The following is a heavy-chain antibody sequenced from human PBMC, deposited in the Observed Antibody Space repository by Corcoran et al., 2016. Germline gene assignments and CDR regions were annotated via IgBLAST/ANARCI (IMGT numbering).Heavy chain of an antibody. Sequence: QVQLQQSGPGLVKPSQTLSLTCAISGDSVSSNSAAWNWIRQSPSRGLEWLGRTYYRSKWYNDYAVSVKSRITINPDTSKNQFSLQLNSVTPEDTAVYYCASGQGYSSGWRGVHYYGMDVWGQGTTVTVSS. J-gene: IGHJ6*02. D-gene: IGHD6-19*01. CDR1: GDSVSSNSAA. V-gene: IGHV6-1*01. CDR3: ASGQGYSSGWRGVHYYGMDV. CDR2: TYYRSKWYN.